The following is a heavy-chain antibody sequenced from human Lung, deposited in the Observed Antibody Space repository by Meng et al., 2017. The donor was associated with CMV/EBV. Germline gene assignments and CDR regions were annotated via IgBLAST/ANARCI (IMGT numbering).Heavy chain of an antibody. J-gene: IGHJ4*02. D-gene: IGHD3-10*01. V-gene: IGHV4-34*01. CDR3: ARGYGPEGY. CDR2: VNHSGST. CDR1: GGSFSTYY. Sequence: LSLTCAVYGGSFSTYYWSWIRQPPGKGLEWIGEVNHSGSTNYNPSLKSRVTISVDTSKNQFSLKLRSVTAADTAVYYCARGYGPEGYWGQGTLVTVSS.